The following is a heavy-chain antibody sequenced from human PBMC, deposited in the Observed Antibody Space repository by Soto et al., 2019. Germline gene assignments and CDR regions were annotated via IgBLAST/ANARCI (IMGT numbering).Heavy chain of an antibody. V-gene: IGHV1-69*02. Sequence: ASVKVSCKSSGGTFSGYSISWIRQAPGEGLVWMGRIIPILGEPKYAQRFQGRVTITADKSTSTDYMELSDLRSEDTAIYYCATGGEALTPFGVVPFDAFDVWGQGTLVTVSS. J-gene: IGHJ3*01. D-gene: IGHD3-3*01. CDR3: ATGGEALTPFGVVPFDAFDV. CDR1: GGTFSGYS. CDR2: IIPILGEP.